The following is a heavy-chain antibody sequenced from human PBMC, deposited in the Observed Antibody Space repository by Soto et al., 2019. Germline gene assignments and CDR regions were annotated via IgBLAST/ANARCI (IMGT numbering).Heavy chain of an antibody. CDR3: ARTGNNWNYGNWFDP. D-gene: IGHD1-7*01. J-gene: IGHJ5*02. CDR2: IFSNDEK. V-gene: IGHV2-26*01. CDR1: GFSLSNARMG. Sequence: QVTLKESGPVLVNPTETLTLTCTVSGFSLSNARMGVSWIRQPPGKALEWLAHIFSNDEKSYSTSLKSRLTISKDTSKSQVVLTMTNMDPVDTATYYCARTGNNWNYGNWFDPWGQGTLVTVSS.